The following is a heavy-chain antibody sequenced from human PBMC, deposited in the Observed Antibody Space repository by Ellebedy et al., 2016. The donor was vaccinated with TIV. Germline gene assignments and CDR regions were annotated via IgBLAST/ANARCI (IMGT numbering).Heavy chain of an antibody. CDR2: LTPSGDST. J-gene: IGHJ4*02. D-gene: IGHD3-16*01. CDR1: GFTFSSYA. V-gene: IGHV3-23*01. CDR3: VKGGGYYYDS. Sequence: PGGSLRLSCAASGFTFSSYAMRWVRQAPGKGLEWVSSLTPSGDSTYYADSVRGRFTISRDNSKNTVYLQMSSLGVEDTALYYCVKGGGYYYDSWGQGTLVTVSS.